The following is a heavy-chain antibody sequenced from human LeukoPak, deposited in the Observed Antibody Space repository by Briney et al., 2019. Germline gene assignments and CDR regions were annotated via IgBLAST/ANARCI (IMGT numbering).Heavy chain of an antibody. D-gene: IGHD3-9*01. CDR1: GYTFTSYG. J-gene: IGHJ4*02. CDR3: ARGPWYYDILTGYFGFDY. CDR2: ISAYNGNT. V-gene: IGHV1-18*01. Sequence: ASVKVSCKASGYTFTSYGISWVRQAPGQGLEWMGWISAYNGNTNYAQKLQGRVTMTTDTSTSTAYMELRSLRSDDTAVYYCARGPWYYDILTGYFGFDYWSQGTLVTVSS.